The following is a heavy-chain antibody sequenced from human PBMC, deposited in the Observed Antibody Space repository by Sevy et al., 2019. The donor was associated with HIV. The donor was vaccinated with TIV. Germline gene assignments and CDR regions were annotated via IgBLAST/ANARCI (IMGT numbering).Heavy chain of an antibody. CDR2: IRSKAYNFAR. J-gene: IGHJ6*02. V-gene: IGHV3-73*01. CDR1: GFAFSGST. D-gene: IGHD3-10*01. Sequence: GGSLRLSCAASGFAFSGSTVHWVRPASGKGLEWVGRIRSKAYNFARTYAASLKGRFTISRDDSKNTAYLQLNGLKTEDTAVYYCTGGAPYPMDVWGQGTTVTVSS. CDR3: TGGAPYPMDV.